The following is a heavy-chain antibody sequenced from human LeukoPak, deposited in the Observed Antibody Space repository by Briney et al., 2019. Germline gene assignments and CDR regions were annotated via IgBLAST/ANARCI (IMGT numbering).Heavy chain of an antibody. D-gene: IGHD3-10*01. V-gene: IGHV6-1*01. CDR3: ARDGDFYGSGTLDS. Sequence: SQTLSLTSALSGDSISSYTAAWSWIRQSPSRGLEWLGRTYYRSRWLLDYAVPVRSRITINADTSKNRFSVQLASVTPDDTAVYYCARDGDFYGSGTLDSWGQGTLVTVSS. J-gene: IGHJ5*01. CDR1: GDSISSYTAA. CDR2: TYYRSRWLL.